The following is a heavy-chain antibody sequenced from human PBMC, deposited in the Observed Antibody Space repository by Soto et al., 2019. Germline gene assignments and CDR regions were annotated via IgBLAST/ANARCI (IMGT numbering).Heavy chain of an antibody. Sequence: GESLKISCKTSGHTFIMSPIAWVRQRPGKGLEWMGIFNPADSKTTYGPSFQGQITMSADRSINTAFLHWVSLKASDTAIYYCAPYYNYWNTWGQGTLVTVSS. J-gene: IGHJ5*02. D-gene: IGHD3-3*01. CDR1: GHTFIMSP. CDR2: FNPADSKT. V-gene: IGHV5-51*01. CDR3: APYYNYWNT.